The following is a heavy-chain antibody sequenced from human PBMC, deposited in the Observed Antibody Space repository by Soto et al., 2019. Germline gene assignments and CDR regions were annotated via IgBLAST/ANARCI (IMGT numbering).Heavy chain of an antibody. D-gene: IGHD6-19*01. Sequence: SETLSLTCTVSGGSVSSGSYYWSWIRQPPGKGLEWIGYIYYSGSTNYNPSLKSRVTISVDTSKNQFSLKLSSVTAADTAVYYCARHDSGWYPYFDYWGQGTLVTVSS. CDR3: ARHDSGWYPYFDY. V-gene: IGHV4-61*01. J-gene: IGHJ4*02. CDR1: GGSVSSGSYY. CDR2: IYYSGST.